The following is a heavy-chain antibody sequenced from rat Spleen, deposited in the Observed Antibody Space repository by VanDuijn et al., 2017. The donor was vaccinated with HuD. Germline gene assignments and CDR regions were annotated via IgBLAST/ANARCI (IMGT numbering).Heavy chain of an antibody. Sequence: EVQLVESGGGLVQPGRSLKLSCVASGFTFNNYWMTWIRQAPGKGLEWVASITNTGGSTYYLDSVKGRFTISRNNAKTTLYLQMSSLRSEDTATYYCSPLPGRNLAYWGQGVVVTVSS. J-gene: IGHJ2*01. CDR3: SPLPGRNLAY. CDR2: ITNTGGST. V-gene: IGHV5-31*01. CDR1: GFTFNNYW. D-gene: IGHD1-4*01.